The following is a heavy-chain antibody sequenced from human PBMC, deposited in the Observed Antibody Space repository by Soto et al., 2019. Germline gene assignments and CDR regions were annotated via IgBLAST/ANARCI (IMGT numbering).Heavy chain of an antibody. CDR1: GFTFDDYA. D-gene: IGHD3-16*01. V-gene: IGHV3-9*01. CDR2: ISWNSGSI. J-gene: IGHJ3*02. CDR3: AKDTSPVIYDYDPGRVAFDI. Sequence: EVQLVESGGGLVQPGRPLRLSCAASGFTFDDYAMHWVRQAPGKGLEWVSGISWNSGSIGYADSVKGRFTISRDNAKNSLYLQMNSLRAEDTAWYYCAKDTSPVIYDYDPGRVAFDIWGQGTMVTVSS.